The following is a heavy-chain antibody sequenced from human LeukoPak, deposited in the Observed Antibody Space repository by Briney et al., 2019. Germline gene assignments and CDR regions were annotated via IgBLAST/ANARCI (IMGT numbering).Heavy chain of an antibody. CDR3: ARGYCSGGSCYSVENWFDP. J-gene: IGHJ5*02. V-gene: IGHV1-69-2*01. CDR1: GYTFTDYY. D-gene: IGHD2-15*01. CDR2: VDPEDGET. Sequence: ASVKVSCKVSGYTFTDYYMHWVQQAPGKGLEWMGLVDPEDGETIYAEKFQGRVTITADTSTDTAYMELSSLRSEDTAVYYCARGYCSGGSCYSVENWFDPWGQGTLVTVSS.